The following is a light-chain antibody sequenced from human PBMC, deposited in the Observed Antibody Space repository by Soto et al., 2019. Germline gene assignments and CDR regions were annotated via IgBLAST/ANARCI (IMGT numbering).Light chain of an antibody. V-gene: IGKV3-11*01. CDR1: QSVSNY. Sequence: EIVLTQSPATLSLSPGERATLSCRASQSVSNYLACSQQKPGQARRLRIYDASNRAAGIPARFSGSGSWTDVTLTISSLEPEDFAVYYCQHRSNWPSIFTFGPGTNVDIK. CDR3: QHRSNWPSIFT. CDR2: DAS. J-gene: IGKJ3*01.